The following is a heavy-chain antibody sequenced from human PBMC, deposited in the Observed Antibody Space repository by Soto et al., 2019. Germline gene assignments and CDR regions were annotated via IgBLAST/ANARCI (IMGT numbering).Heavy chain of an antibody. Sequence: QVQLQESGPGLVKPSQTLSLTCTVSGGSIRNSGYYWGWIRQHPGKGLEWIGYISYSGSTDYAPSLKSRVTMSVDTSKNQFSMKLSSVTAADTAVYYCARDAVTKRDFYYYGMDVWGRGTTVTVSS. D-gene: IGHD4-4*01. CDR1: GGSIRNSGYY. V-gene: IGHV4-31*03. CDR3: ARDAVTKRDFYYYGMDV. J-gene: IGHJ6*02. CDR2: ISYSGST.